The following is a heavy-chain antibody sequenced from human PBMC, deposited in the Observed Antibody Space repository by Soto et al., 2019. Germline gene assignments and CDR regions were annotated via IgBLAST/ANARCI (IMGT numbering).Heavy chain of an antibody. CDR1: GDSVSSNSAA. J-gene: IGHJ5*02. V-gene: IGHV6-1*01. CDR3: ARDSRDPFGAYNWFDP. Sequence: SQTLSLTCAISGDSVSSNSAAWNWIRQSPSRGLEWLGRTYYRSKWYNDYAVSVKSRITINPDTSTSTAYMELRSLRSDDTAVYYCARDSRDPFGAYNWFDPWGQGTLVTVSS. CDR2: TYYRSKWYN. D-gene: IGHD3-16*01.